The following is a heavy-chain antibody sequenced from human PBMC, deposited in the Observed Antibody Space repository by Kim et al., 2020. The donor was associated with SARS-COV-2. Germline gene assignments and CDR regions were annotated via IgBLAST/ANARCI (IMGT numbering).Heavy chain of an antibody. CDR2: INHSGST. CDR1: GGSFSGYY. CDR3: VAAAGKYWYFDL. J-gene: IGHJ2*01. Sequence: SETLSLTCAVYGGSFSGYYWSWIRQPPGKGLEWIGEINHSGSTNYNPSLKSRVTISGDTSKNQFSLKLSSVTAADTALYYGVAAAGKYWYFDLWGRGTLVTVSS. V-gene: IGHV4-34*01. D-gene: IGHD6-13*01.